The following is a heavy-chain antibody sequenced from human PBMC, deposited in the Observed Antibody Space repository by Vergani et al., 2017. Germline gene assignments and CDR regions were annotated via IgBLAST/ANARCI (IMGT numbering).Heavy chain of an antibody. V-gene: IGHV1-46*01. Sequence: QVQLVQSGAEVKKPGASVKVSCQASGYTFTSYYIHWVRQAPGQGLEGMGIINPSGGSTNYAQKFQGRVTMTRDTSSSIVFMELSSLRSEDTAVYYFAGDCPGGGGDCSAGWYFDLWGRGTLVTVSS. CDR2: INPSGGST. D-gene: IGHD2-21*02. CDR1: GYTFTSYY. CDR3: AGDCPGGGGDCSAGWYFDL. J-gene: IGHJ2*01.